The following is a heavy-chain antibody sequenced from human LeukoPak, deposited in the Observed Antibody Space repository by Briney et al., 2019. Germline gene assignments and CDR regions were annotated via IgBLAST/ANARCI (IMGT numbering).Heavy chain of an antibody. D-gene: IGHD1-26*01. J-gene: IGHJ5*02. CDR2: ISAYNGNT. V-gene: IGHV1-18*01. Sequence: ASVKVSCKASGYTFTSYGISWVRQAPGQGLEWMGWISAYNGNTNYAQKLQGRVTMTTDTSASTAYVELRSLRSDDTAVYYCAREREHGRWFDPWGQGTLVTVSS. CDR1: GYTFTSYG. CDR3: AREREHGRWFDP.